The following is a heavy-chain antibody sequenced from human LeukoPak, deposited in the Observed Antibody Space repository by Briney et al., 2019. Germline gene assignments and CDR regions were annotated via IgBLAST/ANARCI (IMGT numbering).Heavy chain of an antibody. J-gene: IGHJ4*02. CDR3: ARGYYDSSGYYWGGDFDY. CDR1: GYTFTSYY. D-gene: IGHD3-22*01. CDR2: INPSGGST. V-gene: IGHV1-46*01. Sequence: ASVKVSCKASGYTFTSYYMHWVRQAPGQGLEWMGIINPSGGSTSYAQKFQGRLTMTRDTSTSTVYMELSSLRSEDTAVYYCARGYYDSSGYYWGGDFDYWGQGTLVTVSS.